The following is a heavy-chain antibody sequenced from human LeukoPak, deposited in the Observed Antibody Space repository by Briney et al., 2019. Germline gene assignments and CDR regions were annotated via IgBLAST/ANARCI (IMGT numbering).Heavy chain of an antibody. CDR3: ARRGGGDYYYYMDV. CDR2: ISHGGST. D-gene: IGHD2-21*01. J-gene: IGHJ6*03. V-gene: IGHV4-38-2*01. Sequence: SETLSLTCAVSDYSISNAYYWGWIRQPSGKGLEWIGSISHGGSTHYNASLKSRVTISLEASKNQFSLRLSSVTAADTAVYYCARRGGGDYYYYMDVWGKGTTVTVSS. CDR1: DYSISNAYY.